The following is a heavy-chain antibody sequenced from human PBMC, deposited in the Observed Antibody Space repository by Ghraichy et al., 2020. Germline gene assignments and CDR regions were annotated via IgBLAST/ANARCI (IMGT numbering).Heavy chain of an antibody. CDR2: FDPEDGET. Sequence: ASEKVSCKVSGYTLTELSMHWVRQAPGKGLEWMGGFDPEDGETIYAQKFQGRVTMTEDTSTDTAYMELSSLRSEDTAVYYCATATYYDSSGYPFFDYWGQGTLVTVSS. J-gene: IGHJ4*02. D-gene: IGHD3-22*01. CDR1: GYTLTELS. CDR3: ATATYYDSSGYPFFDY. V-gene: IGHV1-24*01.